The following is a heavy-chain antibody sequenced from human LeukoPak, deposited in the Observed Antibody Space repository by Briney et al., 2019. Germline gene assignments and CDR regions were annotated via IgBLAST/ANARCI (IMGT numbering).Heavy chain of an antibody. CDR2: MNANSGNT. D-gene: IGHD3-3*01. J-gene: IGHJ4*02. Sequence: SVKVSCKASGYTFTSYDINWVRQATGQGLEWMGWMNANSGNTGYAQKIQGRVTITRRIAISTAYMEMSSLRSEDTAVYYCARGGRRITIFGVVTYLGYWGQGTLVTVSS. CDR3: ARGGRRITIFGVVTYLGY. V-gene: IGHV1-8*01. CDR1: GYTFTSYD.